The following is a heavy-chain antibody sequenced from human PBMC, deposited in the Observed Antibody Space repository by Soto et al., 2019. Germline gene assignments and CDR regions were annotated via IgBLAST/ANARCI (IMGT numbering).Heavy chain of an antibody. CDR1: GGSINTGGYY. J-gene: IGHJ5*02. CDR3: ARRLDDTPETFFNWFDP. Sequence: QVQLQESGPGLVKPSQTLSLTCTVSGGSINTGGYYWGWIRHLPGEGLEWIGHIFDTGTAYYNPSLRRRVTVSIDTAANQFSLHMYSVTAADTAMYYCARRLDDTPETFFNWFDPWGQGILVTVSS. V-gene: IGHV4-31*03. D-gene: IGHD2-15*01. CDR2: IFDTGTA.